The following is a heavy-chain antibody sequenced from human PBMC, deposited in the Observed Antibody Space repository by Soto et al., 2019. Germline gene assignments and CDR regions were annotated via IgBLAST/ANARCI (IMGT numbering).Heavy chain of an antibody. D-gene: IGHD3-16*01. V-gene: IGHV3-74*01. CDR1: GLSLSNFY. Sequence: EVQLVESGGGLVQPGGSLRLSCVASGLSLSNFYVHWVRQAPGKGLVWVSRINSDGTTTNYADFVRDRFTVSRDNAKNTIYLQMNSLRVDDTAVYYCASFGASQPYWGQGTLVTVSS. CDR3: ASFGASQPY. J-gene: IGHJ4*02. CDR2: INSDGTTT.